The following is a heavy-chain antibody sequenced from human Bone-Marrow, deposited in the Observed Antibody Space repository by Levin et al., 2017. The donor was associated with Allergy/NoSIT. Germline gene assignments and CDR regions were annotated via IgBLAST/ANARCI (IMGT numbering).Heavy chain of an antibody. D-gene: IGHD2-15*01. V-gene: IGHV1-8*01. CDR3: ARGDCYSGSCYGPDWFDP. CDR1: GYTFTSYN. CDR2: INPNSGDT. Sequence: KPGESLKISCKTSGYTFTSYNVYWVRQAPGQGLEWMGYINPNSGDTGYAQKFQGRVTLTRNSSINTAYMELSGLRSEDTAMYYCARGDCYSGSCYGPDWFDPWGQGTQVTVSS. J-gene: IGHJ5*02.